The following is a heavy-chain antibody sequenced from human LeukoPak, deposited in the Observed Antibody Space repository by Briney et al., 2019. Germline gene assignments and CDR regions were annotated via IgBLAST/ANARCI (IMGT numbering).Heavy chain of an antibody. D-gene: IGHD1-26*01. CDR3: ARGGATDYYYYYYMDV. Sequence: SVKVSCKASGYTFTSYGISWVRQAPGQGLEWMGGIIPIFGTANYAQKFQGRVTITADKSTSAAYMELSSLRSEDTAVYYCARGGATDYYYYYYMDVWGKGTTVTVSS. CDR2: IIPIFGTA. J-gene: IGHJ6*03. V-gene: IGHV1-69*06. CDR1: GYTFTSYG.